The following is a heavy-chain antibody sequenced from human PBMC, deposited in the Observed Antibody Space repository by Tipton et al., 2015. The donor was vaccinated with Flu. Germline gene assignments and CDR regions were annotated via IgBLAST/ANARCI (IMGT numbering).Heavy chain of an antibody. D-gene: IGHD3-10*01. CDR3: ARARYGSGSLRPYSGMGV. CDR2: INHSGST. V-gene: IGHV4-34*01. CDR1: GGSFSGYY. Sequence: LRLSCAVYGGSFSGYYWSWIRQPPGKGLEWIGEINHSGSTNYNPSLKSRVTISVDTSKNQFSLKLSSVTAADTAVYYCARARYGSGSLRPYSGMGVWGQGTTVPVSS. J-gene: IGHJ6*02.